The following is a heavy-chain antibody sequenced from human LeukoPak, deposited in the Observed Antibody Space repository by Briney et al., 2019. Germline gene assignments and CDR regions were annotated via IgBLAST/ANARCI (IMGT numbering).Heavy chain of an antibody. J-gene: IGHJ4*02. D-gene: IGHD3-3*01. CDR1: GYTFTSYD. CDR2: MNPNSGNT. CDR3: ARGYPPAESGYEFDY. Sequence: VASVKVSCKASGYTFTSYDINWVRQATGQGLEWMGWMNPNSGNTGYAQKFQGRVTIARNTSISTAYMELSSLRSEDTAVYYCARGYPPAESGYEFDYWGQGTLVTVSS. V-gene: IGHV1-8*03.